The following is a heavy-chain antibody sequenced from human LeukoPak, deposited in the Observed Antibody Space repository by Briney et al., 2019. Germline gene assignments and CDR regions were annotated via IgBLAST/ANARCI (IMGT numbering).Heavy chain of an antibody. J-gene: IGHJ4*02. CDR3: VRDNYGVDY. CDR2: IVSDGSST. D-gene: IGHD3-10*01. CDR1: GLTFSRHS. Sequence: GGSLRLSCAASGLTFSRHSVNWVRQAPGKGLVWVSHIVSDGSSTTYADSVKGRFTTSRDNAKNTLYLQMNSLRAEDTAVYYCVRDNYGVDYWGQGTLVTVSS. V-gene: IGHV3-74*03.